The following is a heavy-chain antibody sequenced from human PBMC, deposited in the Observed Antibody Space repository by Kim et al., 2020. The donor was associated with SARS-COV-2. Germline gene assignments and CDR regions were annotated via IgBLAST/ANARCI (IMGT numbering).Heavy chain of an antibody. CDR1: GGSISNYY. J-gene: IGHJ4*02. CDR3: ARQSGITGTTDYFDY. V-gene: IGHV4-59*01. Sequence: SETLSLTCTVSGGSISNYYWSWIRQPPGKGLEWIGYIYYSGSTKYNPSLKSRVTISVDTSKNQFSLKLISVTAADTALYYCARQSGITGTTDYFDYWGQGTLVSVSS. CDR2: IYYSGST. D-gene: IGHD1-7*01.